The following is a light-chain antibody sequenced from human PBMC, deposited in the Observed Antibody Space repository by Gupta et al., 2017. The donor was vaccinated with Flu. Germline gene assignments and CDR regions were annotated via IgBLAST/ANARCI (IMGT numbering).Light chain of an antibody. CDR1: QGIRSH. CDR2: DSS. V-gene: IGKV1-9*01. J-gene: IGKJ4*01. Sequence: PCFLSASVGDRVTITCRASQGIRSHLAWYQQKPGTAPNLLIYDSSTVQTGVSSRFSGSGSGTEFTLTISSRQPEDFATYYCQHLQSYPLTFGGGTKVEIK. CDR3: QHLQSYPLT.